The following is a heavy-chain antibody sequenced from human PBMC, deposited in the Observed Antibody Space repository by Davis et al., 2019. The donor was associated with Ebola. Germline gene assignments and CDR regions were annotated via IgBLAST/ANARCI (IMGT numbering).Heavy chain of an antibody. CDR3: AVSGPLGRFDY. V-gene: IGHV3-33*01. D-gene: IGHD1-26*01. CDR1: GFTFSSYG. J-gene: IGHJ4*02. CDR2: IWYDGSNK. Sequence: GGSLRLSCAASGFTFSSYGMHWVRQAPGKGLEWVAVIWYDGSNKYYADSVKGRFTISRDNSKNTLYLQMNSLRAEDTAVYYCAVSGPLGRFDYWGQGTLVTVSS.